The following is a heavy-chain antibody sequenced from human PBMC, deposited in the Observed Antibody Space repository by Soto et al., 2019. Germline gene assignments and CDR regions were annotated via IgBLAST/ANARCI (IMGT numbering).Heavy chain of an antibody. CDR2: INPNSGGT. J-gene: IGHJ6*02. CDR1: GYTFTGYY. CDR3: ARADTATFYYYYGMDV. Sequence: EASVKVSCKASGYTFTGYYMHWVRQAPGQGLEWMGWINPNSGGTNYAQKFQGWVTMTRDTSISTAYMELSRLRSDDTAVYYCARADTATFYYYYGMDVWGQGTTVTVSS. D-gene: IGHD5-18*01. V-gene: IGHV1-2*04.